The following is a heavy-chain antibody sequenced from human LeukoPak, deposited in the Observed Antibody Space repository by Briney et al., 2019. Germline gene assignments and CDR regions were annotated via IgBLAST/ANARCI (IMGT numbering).Heavy chain of an antibody. V-gene: IGHV3-74*01. CDR1: GFTFSSFW. J-gene: IGHJ4*02. D-gene: IGHD6-13*01. Sequence: GGSLRLSCAASGFTFSSFWMHWVRQAPGEGLVWVSRINSDESRTHYADSVKGRFTISRDNARNTLHLQMNSLRAEDTAVYYCATGVTAAGNGRGLDYWGQGTLVTVSS. CDR2: INSDESRT. CDR3: ATGVTAAGNGRGLDY.